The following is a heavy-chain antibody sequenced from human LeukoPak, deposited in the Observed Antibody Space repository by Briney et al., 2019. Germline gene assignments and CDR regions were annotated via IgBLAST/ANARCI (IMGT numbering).Heavy chain of an antibody. CDR3: ARRGDSYGRFDY. D-gene: IGHD5-18*01. CDR1: GYNCTNYW. J-gene: IGHJ4*02. Sequence: GESLKISCKASGYNCTNYWIGWVRQMPGKGLEWIGIISPGGSDTRYSPSFQGQVTISADKSICTAYSQWSSLKASDTAMYYCARRGDSYGRFDYWGQGILVTVSS. CDR2: ISPGGSDT. V-gene: IGHV5-51*01.